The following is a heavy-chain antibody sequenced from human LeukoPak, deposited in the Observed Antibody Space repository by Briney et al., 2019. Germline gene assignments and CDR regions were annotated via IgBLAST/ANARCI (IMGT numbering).Heavy chain of an antibody. J-gene: IGHJ4*02. CDR1: GFTFSSYA. V-gene: IGHV3-23*01. CDR2: ISGSGGST. CDR3: AKDKLSTVTPPFDY. D-gene: IGHD4-17*01. Sequence: GGSLRLSCAASGFTFSSYAMSWVRQAPGRGLEWVSAISGSGGSTYYAGSVKGRFTISRDNSKNPLYLQMNSQRAEDTALYYCAKDKLSTVTPPFDYWGQGTLVTVSS.